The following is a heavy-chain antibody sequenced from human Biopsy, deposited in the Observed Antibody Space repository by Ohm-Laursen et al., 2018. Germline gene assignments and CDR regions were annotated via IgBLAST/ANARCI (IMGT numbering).Heavy chain of an antibody. D-gene: IGHD3-22*01. CDR2: IYYTGNT. CDR1: GDSISTYY. CDR3: ARDRGYYSDRTVPGYFDL. V-gene: IGHV4-59*01. J-gene: IGHJ2*01. Sequence: GTLSLTCTVSGDSISTYYWSWIRQPPGEGLQWIGYIYYTGNTDYNPSLQSRVTISVDTSKNHFSLRLRSMTPADTAMYYCARDRGYYSDRTVPGYFDLWGRGTLVTVSS.